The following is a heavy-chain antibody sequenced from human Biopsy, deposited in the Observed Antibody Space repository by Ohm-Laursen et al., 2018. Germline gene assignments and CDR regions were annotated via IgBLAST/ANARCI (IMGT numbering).Heavy chain of an antibody. Sequence: SQTLSLTCAVNGESSSGYFWTWIRQHPEKGLEWIGYIHNSGNTYYTPSLKSRVMISIDVSKDQFSLKLSSVTAADTAVYYCARDWSSGRYLEYWGQGSQVTVSS. CDR2: IHNSGNT. CDR1: GESSSGYF. J-gene: IGHJ4*02. V-gene: IGHV4-31*02. D-gene: IGHD3-10*01. CDR3: ARDWSSGRYLEY.